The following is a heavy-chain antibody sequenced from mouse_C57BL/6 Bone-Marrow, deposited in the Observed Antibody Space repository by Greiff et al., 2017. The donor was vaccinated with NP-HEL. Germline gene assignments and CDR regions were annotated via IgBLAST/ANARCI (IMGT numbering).Heavy chain of an antibody. V-gene: IGHV5-17*01. CDR3: ARPSDYYAMDD. CDR2: ISSGSSTI. Sequence: EVKLMESGGGLVKPGGSLTLSCAASGFTFSDYGMHWVRQAPEKGLEWVAYISSGSSTIYYADTVKGRFTISRDNAKNTLFLQMTSLRSEDTAMYYCARPSDYYAMDDWGQGTSVTVSS. CDR1: GFTFSDYG. J-gene: IGHJ4*01.